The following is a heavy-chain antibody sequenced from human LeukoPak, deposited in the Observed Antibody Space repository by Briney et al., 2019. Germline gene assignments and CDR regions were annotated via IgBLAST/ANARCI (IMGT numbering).Heavy chain of an antibody. CDR2: ISGSGGST. CDR3: AKGTGQLGFYYFDY. CDR1: GFTFNSYA. V-gene: IGHV3-23*01. J-gene: IGHJ4*02. Sequence: GGSLRLSCAASGFTFNSYAMSWVRQAPGKGLEWVSAISGSGGSTYYADSVKGRFTISRDNSKNTLYLQMNSLRAEDTAVYYCAKGTGQLGFYYFDYWGQGTLVTVSS. D-gene: IGHD1-1*01.